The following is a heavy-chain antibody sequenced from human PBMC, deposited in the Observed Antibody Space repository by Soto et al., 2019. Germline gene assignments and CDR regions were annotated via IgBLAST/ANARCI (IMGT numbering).Heavy chain of an antibody. V-gene: IGHV3-66*01. CDR2: IYSGDST. Sequence: PGGSLRLSCAASGFTVSSNYMSWVRQAPGKGLEWVSVIYSGDSTYYADSVKGRFTISRDNSKNTLYLQMNSLRAEDTAVYYCARVIVATSGLSDYWGQGTLVTVSS. D-gene: IGHD5-12*01. J-gene: IGHJ4*02. CDR1: GFTVSSNY. CDR3: ARVIVATSGLSDY.